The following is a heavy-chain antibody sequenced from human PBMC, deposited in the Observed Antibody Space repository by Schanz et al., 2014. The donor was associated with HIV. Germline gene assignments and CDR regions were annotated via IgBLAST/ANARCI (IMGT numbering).Heavy chain of an antibody. J-gene: IGHJ4*02. CDR3: ARSLSGDYVVSFDY. Sequence: VQLLESGGGLIQPGGSLRLSCAASGFTFSDYYMSWIRQAPGKGLEWVSSISSSSSYIYYADSVKGRFTISRDNANNSLYLQMNSLRAEDTAVYYCARSLSGDYVVSFDYWGQGTLVTVSS. CDR2: ISSSSSYI. V-gene: IGHV3-11*03. CDR1: GFTFSDYY. D-gene: IGHD4-17*01.